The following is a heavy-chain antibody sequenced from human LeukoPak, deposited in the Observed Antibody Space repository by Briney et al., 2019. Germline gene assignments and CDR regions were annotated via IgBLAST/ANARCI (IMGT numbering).Heavy chain of an antibody. CDR2: INAGNGNT. Sequence: ASVKVSCTASGYTFTGYAMHWVRQAPGQRLEWMGWINAGNGNTKYSQKFQGRVTITRDTSASTAYMELSSLRSEDTAVYYCARGDSSGYYYEYYFDYWGQGILVTVSS. V-gene: IGHV1-3*01. D-gene: IGHD3-22*01. CDR1: GYTFTGYA. CDR3: ARGDSSGYYYEYYFDY. J-gene: IGHJ4*02.